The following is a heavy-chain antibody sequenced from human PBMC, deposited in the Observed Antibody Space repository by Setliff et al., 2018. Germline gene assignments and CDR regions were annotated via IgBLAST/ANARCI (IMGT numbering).Heavy chain of an antibody. CDR3: ARGKDYSDGSGYPIFQH. D-gene: IGHD3-22*01. CDR1: GFPLYDYY. J-gene: IGHJ1*01. V-gene: IGHV3-11*04. CDR2: MISSGCTI. Sequence: GGSLRLSCEASGFPLYDYYMTWIRQAPGKGLEWISYMISSGCTIYYANSVKDRFSISRDDALNSLFLEMNSLIVYDTAIYYCARGKDYSDGSGYPIFQHWGQGTPVTVSS.